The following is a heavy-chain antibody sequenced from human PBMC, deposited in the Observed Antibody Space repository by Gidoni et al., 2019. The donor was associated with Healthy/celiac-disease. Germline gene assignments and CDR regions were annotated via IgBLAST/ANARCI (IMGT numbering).Heavy chain of an antibody. CDR1: GFTFSSYS. CDR2: ISSSSSYI. D-gene: IGHD4-17*01. CDR3: ARDVGYGGTRRMDV. Sequence: EVQLVESGGGLVKPGGSLRLSCAASGFTFSSYSMNWVRQAPGKGLEWVSSISSSSSYIYYADSVKGRFTISRDNAKNSLYLQMNSLRAEDTAVYYCARDVGYGGTRRMDVWGQGTTVTVSS. J-gene: IGHJ6*02. V-gene: IGHV3-21*01.